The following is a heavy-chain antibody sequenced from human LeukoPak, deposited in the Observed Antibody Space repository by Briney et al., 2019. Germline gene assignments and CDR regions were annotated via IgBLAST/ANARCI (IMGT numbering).Heavy chain of an antibody. CDR2: ISSRASTT. J-gene: IGHJ4*02. CDR3: ATGKRQLDY. CDR1: GFTFSDYD. Sequence: GGSLRLSCAASGFTFSDYDMSWIRQALGQGLEWVSYISSRASTTYYADSVKGRITISRHNANNSMYLQMNSLRTEDTAVYYCATGKRQLDYWGQGTLVTVCS. D-gene: IGHD6-13*01. V-gene: IGHV3-11*01.